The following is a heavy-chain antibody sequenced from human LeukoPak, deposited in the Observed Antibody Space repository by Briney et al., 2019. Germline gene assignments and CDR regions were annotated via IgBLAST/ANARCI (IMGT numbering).Heavy chain of an antibody. CDR2: IYHSGSA. D-gene: IGHD3-10*01. CDR3: ARAFSGSGSYYSEMLYYYYYMDV. J-gene: IGHJ6*03. V-gene: IGHV4-59*01. Sequence: PSETLSLTCTVSGGSINSYYWSWIRQPPGKGLEWIGYIYHSGSANYKPSLKSRVTISVDTSKNQFSLKLNSVTAADTAVYYCARAFSGSGSYYSEMLYYYYYMDVWGKGTTVTISS. CDR1: GGSINSYY.